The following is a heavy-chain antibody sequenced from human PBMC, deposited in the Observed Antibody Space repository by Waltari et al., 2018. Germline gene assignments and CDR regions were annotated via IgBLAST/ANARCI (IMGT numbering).Heavy chain of an antibody. J-gene: IGHJ4*02. D-gene: IGHD6-13*01. Sequence: QVQLQESGTGLVKPSETLSLTCTVAGGRIRRYYWSWTRQPAGKGLEWIGRIYTSGSTNYNPSLKSRVTMSVDTSKNQFSLKLSSVTAADTAVYYCARGRIAAAGFDYWGQGTLVTVSS. CDR1: GGRIRRYY. CDR2: IYTSGST. V-gene: IGHV4-4*07. CDR3: ARGRIAAAGFDY.